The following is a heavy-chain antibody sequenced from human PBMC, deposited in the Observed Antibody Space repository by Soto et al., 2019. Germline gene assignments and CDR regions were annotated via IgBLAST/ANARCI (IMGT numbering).Heavy chain of an antibody. CDR1: GYTFSNYG. V-gene: IGHV1-18*01. CDR3: ARVVPGAEAWFGP. D-gene: IGHD2-2*01. CDR2: ISLYSDGA. Sequence: QVQLVQSGGEVKRPGASVKVSCKTSGYTFSNYGITWVRQAPGQPLEWLGWISLYSDGANYAQKFHGRVSMTPDTSTTTAYMELRSLRSDDTAVYYCARVVPGAEAWFGPWGQGTLVTVSS. J-gene: IGHJ5*02.